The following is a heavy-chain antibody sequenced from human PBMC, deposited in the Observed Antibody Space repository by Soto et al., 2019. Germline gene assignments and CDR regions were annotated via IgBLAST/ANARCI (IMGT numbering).Heavy chain of an antibody. CDR2: IYYDGSNE. CDR1: GISFRSYA. D-gene: IGHD3-10*01. CDR3: ASRGYFDN. V-gene: IGHV3-30-3*01. Sequence: QVQLVESGGGVVQPGRSLRLSCAASGISFRSYAMHWVRQAPGKGLEWVAVIYYDGSNEYYADSVKGRFTISRDNSKNTLYLEMNSLRGEDTAVCYCASRGYFDNWGQGTLVTVSS. J-gene: IGHJ4*02.